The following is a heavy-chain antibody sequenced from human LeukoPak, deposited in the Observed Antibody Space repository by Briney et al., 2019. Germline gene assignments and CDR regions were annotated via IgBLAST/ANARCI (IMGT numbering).Heavy chain of an antibody. CDR2: IYSGGST. V-gene: IGHV3-66*01. J-gene: IGHJ4*02. CDR1: EFSVGSNY. Sequence: GGSLRLSCAASEFSVGSNYMTWVRQAPGKGLEWVSLIYSGGSTYYADSVKGRFTISRDNSKNTLYLQMNSLRAEDTAVYYCAKDELRHRGYYDSSGYYQDDYWGQGTLVTVSS. CDR3: AKDELRHRGYYDSSGYYQDDY. D-gene: IGHD3-22*01.